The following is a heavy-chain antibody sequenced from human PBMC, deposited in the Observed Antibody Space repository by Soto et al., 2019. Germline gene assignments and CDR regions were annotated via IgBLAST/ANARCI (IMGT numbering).Heavy chain of an antibody. CDR3: ARESRFLEWLSLNWFDP. CDR2: ISGSGIST. J-gene: IGHJ5*02. D-gene: IGHD3-3*01. V-gene: IGHV3-23*01. CDR1: GFTFRSYA. Sequence: PGGSLRLSCAASGFTFRSYAMSWVRQAPGKGLEWVSGISGSGISTHYADSVKGRFTVSRDNSKNTLYLQMNSLRDEDTAVYYCARESRFLEWLSLNWFDPWGQGTLVTVSS.